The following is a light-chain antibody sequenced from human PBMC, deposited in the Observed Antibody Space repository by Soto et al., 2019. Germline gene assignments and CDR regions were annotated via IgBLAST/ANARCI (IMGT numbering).Light chain of an antibody. V-gene: IGKV3-20*01. CDR3: QEYGTSPLT. J-gene: IGKJ4*01. CDR2: GAS. Sequence: EIVMTQSPATLSVSPGERATLSCRASQSVSSNYLAWYQQRPGQAPRLLIYGASSRATGIPDRFSGSGSGTDFTLTISRLEPEDFAVYYCQEYGTSPLTFGGGTKIQIK. CDR1: QSVSSNY.